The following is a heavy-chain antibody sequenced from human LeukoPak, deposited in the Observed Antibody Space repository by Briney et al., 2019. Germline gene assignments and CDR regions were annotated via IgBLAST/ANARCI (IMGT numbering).Heavy chain of an antibody. D-gene: IGHD6-13*01. CDR2: IYYSGST. CDR1: GGSISSSSYY. V-gene: IGHV4-39*07. J-gene: IGHJ3*02. Sequence: SETLSLTCTVSGGSISSSSYYWGWIRQPPGKGLEWIGSIYYSGSTYYNPSLKSRVTISVDTSKNQFSLKLSSVTAADTAVYYCARISAAGTPDAFDIWGQGTMVTVSS. CDR3: ARISAAGTPDAFDI.